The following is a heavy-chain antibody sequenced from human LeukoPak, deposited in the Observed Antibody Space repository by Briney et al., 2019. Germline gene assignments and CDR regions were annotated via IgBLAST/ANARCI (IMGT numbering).Heavy chain of an antibody. V-gene: IGHV3-7*01. D-gene: IGHD3-22*01. CDR3: ARDRGWRSGGYYLYYFDF. Sequence: GGSLRLSCAASGFTLSGYFMSWVRQAPGEGLEWVASIKGDGSERYYVDSVKGRFTISRDNAKNSLYLQMNSLRAEDTAVYFCARDRGWRSGGYYLYYFDFWGQGTLVTVSS. CDR1: GFTLSGYF. CDR2: IKGDGSER. J-gene: IGHJ4*02.